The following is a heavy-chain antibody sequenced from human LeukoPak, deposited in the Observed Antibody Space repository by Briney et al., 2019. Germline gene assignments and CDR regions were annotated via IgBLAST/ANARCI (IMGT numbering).Heavy chain of an antibody. CDR1: GFTFSSYA. J-gene: IGHJ4*02. CDR3: ARDRPVGFYDFWSGSDSAY. D-gene: IGHD3-3*01. CDR2: ISGSGSNR. Sequence: GGSLRLSCAASGFTFSSYAMSWVRQAPGKGLEWVSAISGSGSNRYYADSVKGRFTISRDNSKKTLHLQMNSLRAEDTAVYYCARDRPVGFYDFWSGSDSAYWGQGTLVTVSS. V-gene: IGHV3-23*01.